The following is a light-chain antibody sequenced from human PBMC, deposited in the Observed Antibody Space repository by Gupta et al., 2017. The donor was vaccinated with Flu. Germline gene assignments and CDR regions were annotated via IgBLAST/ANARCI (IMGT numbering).Light chain of an antibody. Sequence: SALTQPPSVSGSPRQSVPISCPGTSSDVGSYNRVSWYQQPPGTAPKLMIYEVSNRPSGVPDRCSGSKSGNTASLTISGLHAEDEADYYCSSYTSSSTYVFGTGTKLTVL. J-gene: IGLJ1*01. CDR1: SSDVGSYNR. CDR2: EVS. V-gene: IGLV2-18*02. CDR3: SSYTSSSTYV.